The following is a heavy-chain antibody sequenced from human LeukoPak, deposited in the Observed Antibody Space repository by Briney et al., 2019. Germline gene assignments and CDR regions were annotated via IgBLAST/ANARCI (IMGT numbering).Heavy chain of an antibody. V-gene: IGHV3-48*03. Sequence: GGSLRLSCAASGFTFSSYEMNWVRQAPGKGLEWVSYFSSTSGSTIYYADSVKGRFIISRDNSKNTLFLQMNSLKTEDTAVYYCARGAPPDYWGQGTLVTVSS. CDR2: FSSTSGSTI. CDR1: GFTFSSYE. CDR3: ARGAPPDY. J-gene: IGHJ4*02.